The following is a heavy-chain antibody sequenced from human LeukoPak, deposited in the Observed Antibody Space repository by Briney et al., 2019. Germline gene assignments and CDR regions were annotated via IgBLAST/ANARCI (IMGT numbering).Heavy chain of an antibody. J-gene: IGHJ5*02. CDR1: GGTFSSYA. D-gene: IGHD2-2*03. CDR3: ARVFGYCSSTSCYGGSWFDP. CDR2: IIPIFGTA. Sequence: SVKVSCKASGGTFSSYAISWVRQAPGQGLEWMGGIIPIFGTANYAQKFQGRVTITADKSTSTAYMELSSLRSEDTALYYCARVFGYCSSTSCYGGSWFDPWGQGTLVTVSS. V-gene: IGHV1-69*06.